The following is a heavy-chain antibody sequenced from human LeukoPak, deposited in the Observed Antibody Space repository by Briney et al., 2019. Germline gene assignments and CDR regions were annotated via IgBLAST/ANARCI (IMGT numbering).Heavy chain of an antibody. CDR1: GYTFTSYD. J-gene: IGHJ5*02. Sequence: ASVKVSCKASGYTFTSYDINWVRQATGQGLEWMGRMNPDNGNTGYAQKFQGRVTMTRNTSINTAYMELSSLRSDDTAVYYCARTLRLQSWFDPWGQGTPVTVSS. CDR3: ARTLRLQSWFDP. D-gene: IGHD4-11*01. CDR2: MNPDNGNT. V-gene: IGHV1-8*01.